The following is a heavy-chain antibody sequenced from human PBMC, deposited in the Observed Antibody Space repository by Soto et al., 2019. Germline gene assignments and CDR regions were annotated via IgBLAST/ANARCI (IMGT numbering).Heavy chain of an antibody. CDR3: APTRYDYGDDAVGY. CDR2: ISGSSSTT. V-gene: IGHV3-23*01. CDR1: GFTFNKYA. D-gene: IGHD4-17*01. Sequence: EVQLLEYGGGLVQRGESLRLSCVASGFTFNKYAVTWVRQAPGKGLEWVSSISGSSSTTYYADSVKGRFTISRDNSKNTVYLHMNTLSTEDTAVYYCAPTRYDYGDDAVGYWGQGTLVTVSS. J-gene: IGHJ4*01.